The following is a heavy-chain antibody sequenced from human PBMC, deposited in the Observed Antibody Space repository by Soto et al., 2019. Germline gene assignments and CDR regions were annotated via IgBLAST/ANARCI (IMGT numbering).Heavy chain of an antibody. CDR3: ARNVVLAYYGMDV. CDR1: GFTFSSYS. CDR2: ISSSSYI. J-gene: IGHJ6*02. D-gene: IGHD2-2*01. V-gene: IGHV3-21*01. Sequence: GSLRLSCAASGFTFSSYSMNWVRQAPGKGLEWVSSISSSSYIYYADSVKGRFTISRDNAKNSLYLQMNSLRAEDTAVYYCARNVVLAYYGMDVWGQGTTVTVSS.